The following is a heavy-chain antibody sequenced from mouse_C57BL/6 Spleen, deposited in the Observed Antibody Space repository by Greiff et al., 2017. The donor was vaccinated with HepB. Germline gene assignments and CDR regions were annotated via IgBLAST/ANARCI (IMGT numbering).Heavy chain of an antibody. Sequence: VKLVESGPELVKPGASVKLSCKASGYTFTSYDINWVKQRPGQGLEWIGWIYPRDGSTKYNEKFKGKATLTVDTSSSTAYMELHSLTSEDSAVYFCAREGPDSSGYIDYWGQGTTLTVSS. CDR1: GYTFTSYD. CDR3: AREGPDSSGYIDY. D-gene: IGHD3-2*02. CDR2: IYPRDGST. V-gene: IGHV1-85*01. J-gene: IGHJ2*01.